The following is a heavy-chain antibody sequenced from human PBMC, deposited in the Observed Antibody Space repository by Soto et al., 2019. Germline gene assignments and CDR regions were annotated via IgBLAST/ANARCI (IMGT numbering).Heavy chain of an antibody. V-gene: IGHV3-23*01. CDR3: AKATSVLAARPKNAFDI. CDR1: GFTFSSYA. D-gene: IGHD6-6*01. CDR2: ISGSGGST. Sequence: EVQLLESGGGLVQPGGSLRLSCAASGFTFSSYAMSWVRQAPGKGLEWVSAISGSGGSTYYAESVKGRFTISRDNSKNTLYLQMNSLRVEDTAVYYWAKATSVLAARPKNAFDIWGQGTMVTVSS. J-gene: IGHJ3*02.